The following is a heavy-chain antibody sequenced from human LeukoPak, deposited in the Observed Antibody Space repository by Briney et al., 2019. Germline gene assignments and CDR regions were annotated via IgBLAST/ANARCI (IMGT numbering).Heavy chain of an antibody. CDR3: ASIPPNDAFDI. CDR1: GFTFSSYG. Sequence: PGGSLRLSCAASGFTFSSYGMHWVRQAPGKGLEWVAVIWYDGSNKYYADSVKGRFTISRDNSKNTLYLQMNSLRAEDTAVYYCASIPPNDAFDIWGQGTMVTVSS. J-gene: IGHJ3*02. CDR2: IWYDGSNK. V-gene: IGHV3-33*01.